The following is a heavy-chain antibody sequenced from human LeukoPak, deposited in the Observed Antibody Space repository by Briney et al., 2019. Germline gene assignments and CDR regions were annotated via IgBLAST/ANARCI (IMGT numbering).Heavy chain of an antibody. J-gene: IGHJ4*02. D-gene: IGHD1-26*01. CDR2: IWYDGSNK. CDR3: ARDQSGSYPLDY. CDR1: GFTFSSYG. V-gene: IGHV3-33*01. Sequence: GGSLRLSCAASGFTFSSYGMHWVRQAPGKGLEWVAVIWYDGSNKYYADSVKGRFTISRDNSKNTLYLQINSLRAEDTAVYYCARDQSGSYPLDYWGQGTLVTVSS.